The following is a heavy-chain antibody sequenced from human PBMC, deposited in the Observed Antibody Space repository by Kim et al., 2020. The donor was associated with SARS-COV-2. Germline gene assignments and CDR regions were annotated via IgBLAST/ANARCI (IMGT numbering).Heavy chain of an antibody. CDR3: ASGPWGAASL. CDR1: GFTLSSSW. D-gene: IGHD1-26*01. V-gene: IGHV3-74*01. J-gene: IGHJ4*02. CDR2: MNGEGSSP. Sequence: GGSLRLSCTVSGFTLSSSWMHWVRQAPGKGLAWVSRMNGEGSSPTYADPVKGRFTISSDNAKNTLFLQMDSLRVDDTAVYYCASGPWGAASLWGQGTLVT.